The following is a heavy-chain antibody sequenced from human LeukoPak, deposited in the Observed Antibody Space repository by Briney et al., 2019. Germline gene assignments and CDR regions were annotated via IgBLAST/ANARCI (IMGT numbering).Heavy chain of an antibody. V-gene: IGHV3-53*05. D-gene: IGHD4-17*01. CDR1: GFTVSSIH. CDR2: TYTGGNS. J-gene: IGHJ6*02. CDR3: AKDHYGDFFRGMDV. Sequence: GRSLRLSCAASGFTVSSIHMVWVRQAPGKGLEWVSVTYTGGNSYYADSVKGRFIISRDNSKNTVYLQMNSVRAEDTAVYYCAKDHYGDFFRGMDVWGQGTTVTVSS.